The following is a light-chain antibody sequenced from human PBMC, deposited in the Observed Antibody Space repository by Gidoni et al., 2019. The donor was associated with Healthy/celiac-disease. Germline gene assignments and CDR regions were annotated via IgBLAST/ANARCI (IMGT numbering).Light chain of an antibody. Sequence: RATLSCRASQSVSSNLAWYQQKPGQAPRLLIYGASTRATGIPARFSGSGSGTEFTLTISSLQSEDFAVYYCQQYNNWPPITFGQGTRLEIK. V-gene: IGKV3-15*01. J-gene: IGKJ5*01. CDR1: QSVSSN. CDR2: GAS. CDR3: QQYNNWPPIT.